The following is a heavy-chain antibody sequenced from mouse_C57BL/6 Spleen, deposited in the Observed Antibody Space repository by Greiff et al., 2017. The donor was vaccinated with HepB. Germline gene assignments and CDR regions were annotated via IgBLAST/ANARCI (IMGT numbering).Heavy chain of an antibody. Sequence: EVQLQQSGPELVKPGASVKISCKASGYTFTDYYMNWVKQSHGKSLEWIGDINPNNGGTSYNQKFKGKATLTVDKSSSTAYMELRSLTSEDSAVYYCAPYYYGSSHFDYWGQGTTLTVSS. CDR1: GYTFTDYY. CDR3: APYYYGSSHFDY. V-gene: IGHV1-26*01. J-gene: IGHJ2*01. D-gene: IGHD1-1*01. CDR2: INPNNGGT.